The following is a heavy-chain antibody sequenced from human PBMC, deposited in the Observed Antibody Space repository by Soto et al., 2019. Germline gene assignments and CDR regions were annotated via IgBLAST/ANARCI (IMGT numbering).Heavy chain of an antibody. Sequence: SETLSLTCTVSGGSISSYYWSWIRQPPGKGLEWIGYIYYSGSTNYNPSLKSRVTISVDMFKNQFSLKLSSVTAADTAVYYCARLKEGFGEFNNWFDPWGQGALVTVSS. D-gene: IGHD3-10*01. J-gene: IGHJ5*02. CDR1: GGSISSYY. V-gene: IGHV4-59*08. CDR2: IYYSGST. CDR3: ARLKEGFGEFNNWFDP.